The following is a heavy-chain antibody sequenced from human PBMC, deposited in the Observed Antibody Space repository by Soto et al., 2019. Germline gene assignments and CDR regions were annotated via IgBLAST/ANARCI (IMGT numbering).Heavy chain of an antibody. V-gene: IGHV4-4*07. CDR2: IYTRGST. D-gene: IGHD3-16*01. CDR1: GASISNFY. CDR3: ARGGAYYFDS. J-gene: IGHJ4*02. Sequence: SETLSLTCPVSGASISNFYWSWIRQSARKGLEWIGRIYTRGSTDYNPSLKSRVTMSIDTSKNQLSLTLSSVTAADTAVYYCARGGAYYFDSWGQGILVTVSS.